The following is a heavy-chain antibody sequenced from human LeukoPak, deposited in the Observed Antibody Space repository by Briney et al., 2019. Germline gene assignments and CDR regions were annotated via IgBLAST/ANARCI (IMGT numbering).Heavy chain of an antibody. Sequence: ASVKVSCKASGYTFTGYYMHWVRQAPGQGLEWMGWINPNSGGTNYARKFQGWVTMTRDTSISTAYMELSRLRSDDTAVYYCARISGSYGDHFDYWGQGTLVTVSS. V-gene: IGHV1-2*04. CDR1: GYTFTGYY. CDR3: ARISGSYGDHFDY. J-gene: IGHJ4*02. CDR2: INPNSGGT. D-gene: IGHD1-26*01.